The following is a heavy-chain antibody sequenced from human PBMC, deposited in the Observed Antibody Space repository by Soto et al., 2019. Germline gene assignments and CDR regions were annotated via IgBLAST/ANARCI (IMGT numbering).Heavy chain of an antibody. J-gene: IGHJ6*02. CDR3: AGRIAARPYYYYGMDV. Sequence: QLQLQESGPGLVKPSETLSLTCTVSGGSISSSSYYWGWIRQPPGKGLEWIGSIYYSGSTYYNPSLKCQVTISVHTSKNNFSLKLSSVTAADTAVYYCAGRIAARPYYYYGMDVWGQGTTVTVSS. V-gene: IGHV4-39*01. CDR1: GGSISSSSYY. D-gene: IGHD6-6*01. CDR2: IYYSGST.